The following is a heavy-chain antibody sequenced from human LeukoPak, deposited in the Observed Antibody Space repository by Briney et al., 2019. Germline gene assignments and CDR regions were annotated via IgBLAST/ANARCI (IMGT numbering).Heavy chain of an antibody. CDR3: ARGDCSGGSCYLFDY. D-gene: IGHD2-15*01. Sequence: SETLSLTCTVSGGSISSSSYYWGWSRQPPGKGLEWIGRSWYSGSTYYHPSLKSRVTISVDTSKNQFSLKLSSVTAADTAVYYCARGDCSGGSCYLFDYWGQGALVTVSS. J-gene: IGHJ4*02. CDR2: SWYSGST. CDR1: GGSISSSSYY. V-gene: IGHV4-39*01.